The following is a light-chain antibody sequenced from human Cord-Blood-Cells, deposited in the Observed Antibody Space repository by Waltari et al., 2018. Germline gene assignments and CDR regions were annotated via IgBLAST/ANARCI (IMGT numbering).Light chain of an antibody. CDR1: QGVSSY. CDR3: QQRSNWPFT. J-gene: IGKJ5*01. Sequence: EIVLPQSPATLSLSPGERAPLSFRASQGVSSYLAWYHQKPGQAPRLLIYDASNRATGIPARFSGSGPGTDFTHTISSLEPEDFAVYYCQQRSNWPFTFGQGTRLEIK. V-gene: IGKV3D-11*01. CDR2: DAS.